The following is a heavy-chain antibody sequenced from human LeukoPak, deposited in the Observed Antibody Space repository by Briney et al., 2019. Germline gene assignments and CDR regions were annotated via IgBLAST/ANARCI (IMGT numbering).Heavy chain of an antibody. Sequence: SVEVSCKASGGTFSSYAISWVRQAPGQGLEWMGGTIPIFGTANYAQKFQGRVTITTDESTSTAYMELSSLRSEDTAVYYCARRIAAHTSFDYWGQGTLVTVSS. V-gene: IGHV1-69*05. CDR1: GGTFSSYA. J-gene: IGHJ4*02. D-gene: IGHD6-6*01. CDR3: ARRIAAHTSFDY. CDR2: TIPIFGTA.